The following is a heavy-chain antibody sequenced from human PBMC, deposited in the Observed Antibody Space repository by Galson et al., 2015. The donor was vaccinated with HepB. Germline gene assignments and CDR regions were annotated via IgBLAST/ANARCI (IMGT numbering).Heavy chain of an antibody. J-gene: IGHJ6*02. CDR1: GGTFRSYA. Sequence: SVKVSCKASGGTFRSYAISWVRQAPGQGLEWMGGIIPMFGTPNYAQKFQGRVTITADESTSTAYMELSSLRSEDTAVYYCARSRIAAAVQYYYYAMDAWGQGTTVTVSS. CDR3: ARSRIAAAVQYYYYAMDA. CDR2: IIPMFGTP. D-gene: IGHD6-13*01. V-gene: IGHV1-69*13.